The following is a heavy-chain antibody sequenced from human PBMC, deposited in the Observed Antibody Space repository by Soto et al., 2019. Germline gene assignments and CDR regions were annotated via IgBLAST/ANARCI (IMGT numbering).Heavy chain of an antibody. CDR1: GGSINSNRW. J-gene: IGHJ5*02. CDR2: IHDGGTT. CDR3: AGQWAAGYGAFDP. V-gene: IGHV4-4*02. D-gene: IGHD3-9*01. Sequence: QVKLQESGPGLVKPSGTLSLTCAVSGGSINSNRWWTWVRQAPGKGLEWIGEIHDGGTTNYNLSLKRRVTLSIDESKNPFSLDMKSVSAADTAVYYCAGQWAAGYGAFDPWGQGILVTVSS.